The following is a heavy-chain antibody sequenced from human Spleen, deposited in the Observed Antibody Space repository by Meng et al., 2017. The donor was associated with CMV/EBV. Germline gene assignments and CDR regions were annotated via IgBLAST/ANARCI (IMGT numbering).Heavy chain of an antibody. Sequence: GGSLRLSCAVYGGSFSGYYWSWIRQPPGKGLEWVSSISSSSSYIYYADSVKGRFTISRDNAKNSLYLQMRSLRVEDTAVYYCARAIGAAESHWGQGTLVTVSS. CDR1: GGSFSGYY. V-gene: IGHV3-21*01. D-gene: IGHD6-13*01. CDR2: ISSSSSYI. J-gene: IGHJ4*02. CDR3: ARAIGAAESH.